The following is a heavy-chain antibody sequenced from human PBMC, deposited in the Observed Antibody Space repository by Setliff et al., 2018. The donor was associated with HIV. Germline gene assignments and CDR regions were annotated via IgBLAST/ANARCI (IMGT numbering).Heavy chain of an antibody. CDR2: ISYDGSNK. CDR1: GFTFTSYA. Sequence: PGGSLRLSCAASGFTFTSYAMHWVRQAPGKGLEWVAVISYDGSNKYYADSVKGRFTISRDNSKNTLYLQINSLRAEDTAVYYCARDSRRRQPRQSQPIDYWGQGTLVTVSS. J-gene: IGHJ4*02. D-gene: IGHD2-2*01. CDR3: ARDSRRRQPRQSQPIDY. V-gene: IGHV3-30-3*01.